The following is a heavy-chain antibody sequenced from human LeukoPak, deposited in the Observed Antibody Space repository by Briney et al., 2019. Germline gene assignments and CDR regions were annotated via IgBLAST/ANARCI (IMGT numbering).Heavy chain of an antibody. D-gene: IGHD5-18*01. V-gene: IGHV3-21*01. CDR3: ARASGDIVETATMGSY. CDR2: ISSSSSSI. J-gene: IGHJ4*02. Sequence: GGSLRLSCAASGFTFNSYSMNWVRQAPGKGLEWVSSISSSSSSIYYADSVKGRFTISRDNAKNSLYPQMNSLRAEDTAVYYCARASGDIVETATMGSYWGQGTLVTVSS. CDR1: GFTFNSYS.